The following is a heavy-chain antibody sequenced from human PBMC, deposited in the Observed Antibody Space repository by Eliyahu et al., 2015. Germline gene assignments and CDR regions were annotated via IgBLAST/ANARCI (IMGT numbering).Heavy chain of an antibody. CDR3: ARRAITCGATNCQDF. V-gene: IGHV4-4*02. CDR1: GGSITTSDW. CDR2: IFYNGNT. J-gene: IGHJ4*02. D-gene: IGHD2-8*02. Sequence: QVQLQESGPGLVKPSGTLSLTCVVSGGSITTSDWWRWVRPAPGEGPGGVGGIFYNGNTTSTPSLKSRVTMSVDKSKNQFSLMVTSVTAADTAVYYCARRAITCGATNCQDFWGQGTLVTVSS.